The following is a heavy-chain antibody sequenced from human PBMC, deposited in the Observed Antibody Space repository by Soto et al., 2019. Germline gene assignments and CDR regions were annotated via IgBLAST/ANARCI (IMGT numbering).Heavy chain of an antibody. J-gene: IGHJ4*02. V-gene: IGHV4-34*01. CDR1: GGSFSGYY. D-gene: IGHD3-22*01. Sequence: PSETLSLTCAVYGGSFSGYYWTWIRQPPGKGLEWIGEITHRGSPNYNPSLKSRVTISVDTSKNQFSLKLSSVTAADTAVYYCARGDSSGYNLWGQGTLVTVSS. CDR2: ITHRGSP. CDR3: ARGDSSGYNL.